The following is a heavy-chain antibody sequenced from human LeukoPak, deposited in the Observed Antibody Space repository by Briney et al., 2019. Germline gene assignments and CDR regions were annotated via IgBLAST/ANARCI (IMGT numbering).Heavy chain of an antibody. V-gene: IGHV1-8*01. CDR3: ARADYHSIFGVVITDGLHFDY. CDR1: GYTFTSYD. D-gene: IGHD3-3*01. J-gene: IGHJ4*02. CDR2: MNPNSGNT. Sequence: ASVKVSCKASGYTFTSYDINWVRQATGQGLEWMGWMNPNSGNTGYAQKFQGRVTMTRNTSISTAYMELSSLRSEDTAVYYCARADYHSIFGVVITDGLHFDYWGQGTLVTVSS.